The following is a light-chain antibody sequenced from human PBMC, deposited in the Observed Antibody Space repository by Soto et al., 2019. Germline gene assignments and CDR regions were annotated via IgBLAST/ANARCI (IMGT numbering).Light chain of an antibody. Sequence: QSALTQTASVSGSPGQSITMSCTGTSSDVGGYNFVSWYQQHPGTTPKLMIYDVSERPSGVPDRFSGSKSGNTASLTISGLQAEDEADYYCCSYADTFYVFGTGTKLTVL. CDR2: DVS. CDR1: SSDVGGYNF. CDR3: CSYADTFYV. J-gene: IGLJ1*01. V-gene: IGLV2-11*01.